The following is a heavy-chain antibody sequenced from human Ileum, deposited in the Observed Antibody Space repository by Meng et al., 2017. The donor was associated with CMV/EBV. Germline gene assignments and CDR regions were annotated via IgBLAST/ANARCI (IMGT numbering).Heavy chain of an antibody. Sequence: GESLKISCAASGFTFSDYYMSWIRQAPGEGLEWVSYISSSGSTIYYADSVKGRFTISRDNAKNSLYLQMNSLRAEDTAVYYCARDLLAFDYWGQGTLVTVSS. CDR2: ISSSGSTI. CDR1: GFTFSDYY. J-gene: IGHJ4*02. CDR3: ARDLLAFDY. V-gene: IGHV3-11*04.